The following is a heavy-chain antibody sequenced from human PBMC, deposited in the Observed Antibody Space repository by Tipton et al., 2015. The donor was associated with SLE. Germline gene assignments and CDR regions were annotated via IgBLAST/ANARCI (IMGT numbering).Heavy chain of an antibody. CDR1: GGSISSHY. D-gene: IGHD6-19*01. Sequence: TLSLTCTVSGGSISSHYWGWIRQPPGKGLEWIGSIYYSGSTNYNPSLKSRVTISVDTSKNQFSLKLSSVTAADTAVYYCARGGWGVVDDAFDIWGQGTMVTVSS. CDR2: IYYSGST. CDR3: ARGGWGVVDDAFDI. V-gene: IGHV4-59*11. J-gene: IGHJ3*02.